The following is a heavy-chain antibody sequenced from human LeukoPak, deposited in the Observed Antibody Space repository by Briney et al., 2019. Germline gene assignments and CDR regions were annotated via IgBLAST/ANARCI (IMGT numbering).Heavy chain of an antibody. CDR3: ARQRHVGGYCSSTSCLNWFDP. CDR2: IYYSGST. CDR1: GGSISSGGYY. Sequence: SETLSLTCTVSGGSISSGGYYWSWIRQHPGKGLEWIGYIYYSGSTYYNPSLKSRVTISVDTSKNQFSLKLSSVTAADTAVYYCARQRHVGGYCSSTSCLNWFDPWGQGTLVTVSS. D-gene: IGHD2-2*01. J-gene: IGHJ5*02. V-gene: IGHV4-31*03.